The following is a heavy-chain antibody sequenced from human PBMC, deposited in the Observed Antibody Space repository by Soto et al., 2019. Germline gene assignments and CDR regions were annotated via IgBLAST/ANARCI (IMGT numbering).Heavy chain of an antibody. J-gene: IGHJ6*02. CDR2: ISYEGSNN. CDR3: ARGAEYQLLSRDYFYGMDV. D-gene: IGHD2-2*01. V-gene: IGHV3-30*03. Sequence: QVQLVEAGGGVVQPGRSLRLSCGASGFTFNSHGMHWVRQAPGKGLEWVAVISYEGSNNFYAESVKGRFTISRDNSKNTLYLQMNSRRREDTAVYYCARGAEYQLLSRDYFYGMDVWGQGTTGTVSS. CDR1: GFTFNSHG.